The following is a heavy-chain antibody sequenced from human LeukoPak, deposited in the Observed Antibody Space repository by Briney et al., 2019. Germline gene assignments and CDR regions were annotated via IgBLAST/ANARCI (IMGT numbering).Heavy chain of an antibody. CDR2: ISGSGGIT. D-gene: IGHD3-9*01. CDR3: AKDPRFGWFSPFDY. CDR1: GFTFSSYA. J-gene: IGHJ4*02. Sequence: PGGSLRLSCAASGFTFSSYAMSWVRQGPGKGREWGSAISGSGGITYYADSVKGRFTISRDNSKNTLYLQMNSLSAEDTAVYYCAKDPRFGWFSPFDYWGQGTLVTVSS. V-gene: IGHV3-23*01.